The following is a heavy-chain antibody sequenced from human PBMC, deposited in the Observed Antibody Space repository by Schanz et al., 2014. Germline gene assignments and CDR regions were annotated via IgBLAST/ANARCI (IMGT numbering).Heavy chain of an antibody. CDR2: IYSSGST. V-gene: IGHV4-4*07. D-gene: IGHD3-10*01. CDR1: GGSISSFY. CDR3: ARVLGRGVIRYFDY. Sequence: QVQLQESGPGLVKPSETLSLTCTVSGGSISSFYWSWIRQPAGKGLEWIGRIYSSGSTNYNPSLKGRGTISVDTSKNQFSLKLSSVTAADTAVYYCARVLGRGVIRYFDYWGQGTLVTVSS. J-gene: IGHJ4*02.